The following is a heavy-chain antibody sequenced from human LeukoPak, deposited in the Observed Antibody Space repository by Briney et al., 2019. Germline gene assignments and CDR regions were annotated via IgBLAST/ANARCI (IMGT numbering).Heavy chain of an antibody. CDR3: ARRGYCSGGSCYDNLFDP. CDR1: GYSFTSYW. V-gene: IGHV5-51*01. CDR2: IYPGDSDT. D-gene: IGHD2-15*01. Sequence: GESLKISCKGSGYSFTSYWIGWVRQMPEKGLEWMGIIYPGDSDTRYSPSFQGQVTISADKSISTAYLQWSSLKASDTAMYYCARRGYCSGGSCYDNLFDPWGQGTLVTVSS. J-gene: IGHJ5*02.